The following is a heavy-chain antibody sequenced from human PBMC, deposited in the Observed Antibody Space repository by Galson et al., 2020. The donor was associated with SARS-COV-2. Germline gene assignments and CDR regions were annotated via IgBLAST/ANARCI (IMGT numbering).Heavy chain of an antibody. CDR2: ITSDGTTT. CDR3: ARGGGVVSTPLGY. CDR1: GFTFSSYC. J-gene: IGHJ4*02. V-gene: IGHV3-74*01. Sequence: GGSLRLSCAASGFTFSSYCMHWVRQAPGKGLVWVSRITSDGTTTRYADSVEGRFTISRDIARDTLYLQMNSLTAEDTAVYYCARGGGVVSTPLGYWGQGLQVTVSS. D-gene: IGHD2-15*01.